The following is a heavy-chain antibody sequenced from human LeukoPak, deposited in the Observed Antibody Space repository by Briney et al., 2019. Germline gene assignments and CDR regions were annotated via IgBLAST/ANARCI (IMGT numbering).Heavy chain of an antibody. Sequence: PSETLSLTCTVSGGSISSSSYYWGWIRQPPGKGLEWIGSIYYSGSTYYNPSLKSRVTISVDTSKNQFSLKLSSVTAADTAVYYCARGASGSQTLFDYWGQGTLVTVSS. V-gene: IGHV4-39*07. J-gene: IGHJ4*02. CDR2: IYYSGST. CDR3: ARGASGSQTLFDY. D-gene: IGHD1-26*01. CDR1: GGSISSSSYY.